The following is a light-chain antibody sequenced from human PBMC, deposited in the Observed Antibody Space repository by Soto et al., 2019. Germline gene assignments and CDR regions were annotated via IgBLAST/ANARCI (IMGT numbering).Light chain of an antibody. CDR3: QQFGSSPWT. Sequence: EIVLTQSPGTLSLSPGERATLSCRASQSVRNNYLAWYQQKPGQAPRLLIYGASSRATGIPDRFSGSGSGTDFTLSISRLEPEDSAVYFCQQFGSSPWTFGQGTKVEIK. CDR1: QSVRNNY. CDR2: GAS. J-gene: IGKJ1*01. V-gene: IGKV3-20*01.